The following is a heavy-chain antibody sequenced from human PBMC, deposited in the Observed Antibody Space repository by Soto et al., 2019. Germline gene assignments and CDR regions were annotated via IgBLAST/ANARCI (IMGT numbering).Heavy chain of an antibody. Sequence: GSLRLSCAASGFTFSSYEMNWVRQAPRKTLEWVSYISSGGDSSYYADSVKGRFTISRDNAKNSLSLQMNSLRVEDTAVYYCARVYCSTTTCHVQAFDSWGQGTLVTVSS. V-gene: IGHV3-48*03. CDR2: ISSGGDSS. J-gene: IGHJ4*02. D-gene: IGHD2-2*01. CDR1: GFTFSSYE. CDR3: ARVYCSTTTCHVQAFDS.